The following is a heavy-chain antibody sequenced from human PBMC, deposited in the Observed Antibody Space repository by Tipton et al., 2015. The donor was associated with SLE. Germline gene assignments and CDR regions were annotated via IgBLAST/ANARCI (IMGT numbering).Heavy chain of an antibody. CDR3: ARQRYDFWGGYFPDAFDI. Sequence: TLSLTCTVSGGSISTSHYYWAWIRQPPGKGLGWIGSICYSGSNYYNPSLKSRVTMSVDTSKDQFSLKLSSVTAADTALFYCARQRYDFWGGYFPDAFDIWGQGSMVTVSS. CDR2: ICYSGSN. D-gene: IGHD3-3*01. CDR1: GGSISTSHYY. V-gene: IGHV4-39*01. J-gene: IGHJ3*02.